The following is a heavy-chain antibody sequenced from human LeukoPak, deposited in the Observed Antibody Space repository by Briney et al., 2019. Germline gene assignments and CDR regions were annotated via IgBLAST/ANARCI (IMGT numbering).Heavy chain of an antibody. CDR2: INHSGST. CDR1: GGSFSGYY. D-gene: IGHD3-22*01. J-gene: IGHJ4*02. CDR3: ARAGDNSGYSDY. Sequence: PSETLSLTCAVYGGSFSGYYWSWIRQPPGKGLEWIGEINHSGSTNYNPSLKSRVTISVDTSKNRFSLKLSSVTAADTAVYYCARAGDNSGYSDYWGQGTLVTVSS. V-gene: IGHV4-34*01.